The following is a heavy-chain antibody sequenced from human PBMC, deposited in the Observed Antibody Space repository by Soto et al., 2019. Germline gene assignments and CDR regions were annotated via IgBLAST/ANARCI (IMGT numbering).Heavy chain of an antibody. Sequence: PGGSLRLSCEVSGFTLSGHEMNWIRQAPGKGLEWISSISGSGTSIFYADSVKGRFTISKDNAKNSLFLQMSGLRAEDTAIYYCARATTLFGRITSGGRLDPWGPGTLVTVPS. V-gene: IGHV3-48*03. J-gene: IGHJ5*02. CDR3: ARATTLFGRITSGGRLDP. CDR2: ISGSGTSI. CDR1: GFTLSGHE. D-gene: IGHD1-26*01.